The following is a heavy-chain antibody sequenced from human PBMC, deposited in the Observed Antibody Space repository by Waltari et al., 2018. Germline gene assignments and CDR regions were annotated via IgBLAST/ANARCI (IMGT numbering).Heavy chain of an antibody. Sequence: QLQLQESGPGLVKASETLSLTCTVSGDSISSSSYYWGWVRQPPGKGLEWIGNMYYSWSTYYNPSLKSRVTISGDTSKSQFSLKLSSVTAADTSMYYCVRHAHTTSGGKHFDHWGQGMLVTVSP. D-gene: IGHD2-15*01. J-gene: IGHJ4*02. V-gene: IGHV4-39*01. CDR1: GDSISSSSYY. CDR3: VRHAHTTSGGKHFDH. CDR2: MYYSWST.